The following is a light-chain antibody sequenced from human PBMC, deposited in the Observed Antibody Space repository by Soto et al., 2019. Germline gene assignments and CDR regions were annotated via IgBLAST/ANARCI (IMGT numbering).Light chain of an antibody. J-gene: IGLJ1*01. V-gene: IGLV2-11*01. CDR3: CSYAGTYV. Sequence: QSVLAQPRSVSGSPGQSVTISCTGTSSDVGGYNYVSWYQQHPGKAPKVIIYDVSKRPSGVPDRFSGSKSGNSASLTISGLQAEDEDDYHCCSYAGTYVFGTGTKVTVL. CDR2: DVS. CDR1: SSDVGGYNY.